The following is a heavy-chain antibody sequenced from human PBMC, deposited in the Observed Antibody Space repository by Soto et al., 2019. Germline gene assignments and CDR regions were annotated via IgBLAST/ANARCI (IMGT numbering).Heavy chain of an antibody. CDR3: ARWFDP. V-gene: IGHV3-48*01. Sequence: PGGSLRLSCAASGFTFSSYSMNWVRQAPGKGLEWISYISSSSSTIYYADSVKGRFTISRDNAKNSLYLQMNSLRAEDTAIYYCARWFDPWGQGTLVTAPQ. CDR1: GFTFSSYS. J-gene: IGHJ5*02. CDR2: ISSSSSTI.